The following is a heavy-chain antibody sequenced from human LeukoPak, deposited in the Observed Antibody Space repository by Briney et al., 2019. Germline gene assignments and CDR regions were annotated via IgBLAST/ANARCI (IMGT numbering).Heavy chain of an antibody. D-gene: IGHD3-3*01. J-gene: IGHJ6*03. V-gene: IGHV4-30-2*01. CDR1: GGSISSGGYY. CDR3: ARGVNDFWSGSNYYYYMDV. CDR2: IYHSGST. Sequence: PSETLSLTCTVSGGSISSGGYYWSWIRQPPGKGLEWIGYIYHSGSTYYNPSLKSRVTISVDRSKNQFSLKLSAVTGADTAVYYCARGVNDFWSGSNYYYYMDVWGKGTTVTVSS.